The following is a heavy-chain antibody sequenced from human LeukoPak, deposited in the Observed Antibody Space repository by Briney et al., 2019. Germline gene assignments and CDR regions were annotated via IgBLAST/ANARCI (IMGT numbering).Heavy chain of an antibody. V-gene: IGHV1-2*02. CDR3: AGGLSLLWFRELLSNGTKFLKANWFDP. CDR2: INPNSGGT. J-gene: IGHJ5*02. D-gene: IGHD3-10*01. Sequence: ASVKVSCKASGYTFTGYYMHWVRQAPGQGLEWMGWINPNSGGTNYAQKFQGRVTMTRDTSISTAYMELSRLRSDDTAVYYCAGGLSLLWFRELLSNGTKFLKANWFDPWGQGTLVTVSS. CDR1: GYTFTGYY.